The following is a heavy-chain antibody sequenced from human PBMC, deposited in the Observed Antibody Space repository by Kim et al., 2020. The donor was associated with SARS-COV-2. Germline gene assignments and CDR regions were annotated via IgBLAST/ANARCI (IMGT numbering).Heavy chain of an antibody. D-gene: IGHD3-10*01. J-gene: IGHJ6*03. CDR3: ARVRGTVVYYYYMGV. V-gene: IGHV4-59*01. CDR1: GGSISSYY. CDR2: IYYSGST. Sequence: SETLSLTCTVSGGSISSYYWSWIRQPPGKGLEWIGYIYYSGSTNYNPSLKSRVTISVDTSKNQFSLKLSSVTAADTAVYYCARVRGTVVYYYYMGVWGKGTTVTVSS.